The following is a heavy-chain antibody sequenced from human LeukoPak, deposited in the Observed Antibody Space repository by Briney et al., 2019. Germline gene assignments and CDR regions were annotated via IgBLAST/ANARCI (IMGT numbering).Heavy chain of an antibody. V-gene: IGHV1-18*01. J-gene: IGHJ6*03. CDR3: ARVEFGGDSNPPYYYYYYMDV. CDR2: TSAYNGNT. D-gene: IGHD4-11*01. Sequence: GASVKVSCKASGYTFTSYGISWVRQAPGQGLEWMGWTSAYNGNTNYAQKLQGRVTMTTDTSTSTAYMELRSLRSDDTAVYYCARVEFGGDSNPPYYYYYYMDVWGKGTTVTVSS. CDR1: GYTFTSYG.